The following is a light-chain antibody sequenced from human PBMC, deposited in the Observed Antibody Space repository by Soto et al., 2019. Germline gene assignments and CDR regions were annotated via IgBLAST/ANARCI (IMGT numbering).Light chain of an antibody. Sequence: EIVLTQSPGTLSLSPGERATLSCRASQSVSSSYLAWYQQKPGQAPRLLIYGASSRATGIPDRFSGSGSGTDFTLIISRLEPEDFAVYYCQQYGSSPLLTFGGGTKVDIK. CDR3: QQYGSSPLLT. CDR2: GAS. J-gene: IGKJ4*01. V-gene: IGKV3-20*01. CDR1: QSVSSSY.